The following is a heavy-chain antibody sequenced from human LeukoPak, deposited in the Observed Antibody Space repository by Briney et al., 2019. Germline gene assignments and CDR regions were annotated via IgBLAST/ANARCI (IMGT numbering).Heavy chain of an antibody. CDR3: ARVRRSLNWFDS. Sequence: SETLSLTCAVSGDSISTTNYYWGWIRQPPGKGLEWIGIIYYSGITHYNPSLKSRVTILVDTSKNRFSPKLSSVTDADTAVYYCARVRRSLNWFDSWGQGTLVTVSS. V-gene: IGHV4-39*01. D-gene: IGHD3-3*01. J-gene: IGHJ5*01. CDR1: GDSISTTNYY. CDR2: IYYSGIT.